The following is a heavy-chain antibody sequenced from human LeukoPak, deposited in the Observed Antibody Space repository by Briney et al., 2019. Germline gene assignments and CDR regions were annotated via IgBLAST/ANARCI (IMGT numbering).Heavy chain of an antibody. CDR2: IYYSGST. CDR1: GGSISSGDYY. J-gene: IGHJ2*01. V-gene: IGHV4-30-4*01. CDR3: ARGLVEVVGGYFDV. D-gene: IGHD2-2*01. Sequence: SQTLSLTCTVSGGSISSGDYYWSWIRQPPGKGLEWIGYIYYSGSTYYNPSLKSRVTISVDTSKNQFSLKLSSVTAADTAVYYCARGLVEVVGGYFDVWGGRTLVTVSS.